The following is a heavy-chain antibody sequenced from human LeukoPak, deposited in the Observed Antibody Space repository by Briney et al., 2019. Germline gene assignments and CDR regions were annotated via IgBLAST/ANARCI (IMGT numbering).Heavy chain of an antibody. V-gene: IGHV4-39*01. CDR1: GGSFSDNY. J-gene: IGHJ4*02. D-gene: IGHD2-2*01. CDR2: IYYSGST. CDR3: ARHTLDCSSTSCYAFDY. Sequence: SETLSLTCAVSGGSFSDNYRSWIRQPPGKGLEWIGSIYYSGSTYYNPSLKSRVTISVDTSKNQFSLKLSSVTAADTAVYYCARHTLDCSSTSCYAFDYWGQGTLVTVSS.